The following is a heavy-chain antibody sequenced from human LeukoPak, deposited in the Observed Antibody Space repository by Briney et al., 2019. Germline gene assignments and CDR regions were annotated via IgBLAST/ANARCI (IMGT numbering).Heavy chain of an antibody. V-gene: IGHV3-23*01. CDR1: GLTFSIYA. Sequence: GGSLRLSCAASGLTFSIYAMSWVRQAPGKGLEWVSAISGSGGSTYYADSVKGRFTISRDNSKNTLYLQMNSLRAEDTAVYYCAKDRNIVVVTATRLFGYWGQGTLVTVSS. J-gene: IGHJ4*02. CDR3: AKDRNIVVVTATRLFGY. CDR2: ISGSGGST. D-gene: IGHD2-21*02.